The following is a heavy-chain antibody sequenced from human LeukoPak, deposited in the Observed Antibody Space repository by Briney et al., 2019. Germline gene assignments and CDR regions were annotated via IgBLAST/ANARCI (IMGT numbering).Heavy chain of an antibody. V-gene: IGHV4-34*01. Sequence: SETLSLTCAVYGGSFSGYYWSWIRQPPGKGLEWIGSIYYSGSTYYNPSLKSRVTISVDTSKNQFSLKLSSVTAADTAVYYCASHSAPQWLVLFDYWGQGTLVTVSS. D-gene: IGHD6-19*01. CDR2: IYYSGST. CDR3: ASHSAPQWLVLFDY. J-gene: IGHJ4*02. CDR1: GGSFSGYY.